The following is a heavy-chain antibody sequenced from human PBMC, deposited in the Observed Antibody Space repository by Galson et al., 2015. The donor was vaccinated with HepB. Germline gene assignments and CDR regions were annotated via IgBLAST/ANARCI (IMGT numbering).Heavy chain of an antibody. CDR3: ARGGYYDSGGWLKGLDY. D-gene: IGHD3-22*01. J-gene: IGHJ4*02. V-gene: IGHV4-59*01. CDR1: GGSISSYY. CDR2: IYYTGST. Sequence: SETLSLTCTVSGGSISSYYWTWIRQPPGKGLEWIGYIYYTGSTNYNPSLNSRVTISVDTSKNQFSLMLSSVTAADTAVYYCARGGYYDSGGWLKGLDYWGQGILVTVSS.